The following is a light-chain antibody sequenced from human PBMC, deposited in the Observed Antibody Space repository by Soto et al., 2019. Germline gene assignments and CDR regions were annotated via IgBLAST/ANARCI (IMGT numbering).Light chain of an antibody. CDR3: AAWDDSLNGHMV. J-gene: IGLJ2*01. Sequence: QSVLTQPPSASGTPGQRVTISCSGSSSNIGSNTVNWYQQLPGTAPKLLIYSNNQRPSGVPDRFSGSKSGTSASLAISGLQSEDEADDYCAAWDDSLNGHMVFGGGTKLTVL. CDR1: SSNIGSNT. V-gene: IGLV1-44*01. CDR2: SNN.